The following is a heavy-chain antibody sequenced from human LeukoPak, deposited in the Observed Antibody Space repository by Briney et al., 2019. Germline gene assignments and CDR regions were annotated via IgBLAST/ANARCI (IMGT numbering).Heavy chain of an antibody. V-gene: IGHV3-21*01. J-gene: IGHJ4*02. Sequence: GGSLRLSCAASGFTFNSYSMNWVRQAPGKGLEWVSSISSSSSYIYYADSVKGRFTISRDNAKNSLYLQVDSLRAEDTAVYYCARDAYYYDRSGYYRYFDYWGQGTLVTVSS. CDR1: GFTFNSYS. CDR3: ARDAYYYDRSGYYRYFDY. CDR2: ISSSSSYI. D-gene: IGHD3-22*01.